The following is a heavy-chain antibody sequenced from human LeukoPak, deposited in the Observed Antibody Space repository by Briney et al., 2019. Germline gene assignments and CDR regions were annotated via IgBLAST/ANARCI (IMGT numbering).Heavy chain of an antibody. CDR3: AKEGGTGTRFDY. CDR2: ISGSGTGT. CDR1: GFTFSSSA. J-gene: IGHJ4*01. Sequence: GGSLRLSCAASGFTFSSSAMSWVRQAPGKGLYWVSAISGSGTGTYYADSVKGRFTISRDNSKNTLYLQMNSLRAKDTAVYYCAKEGGTGTRFDYWGHGTLVTVSS. D-gene: IGHD1-7*01. V-gene: IGHV3-23*01.